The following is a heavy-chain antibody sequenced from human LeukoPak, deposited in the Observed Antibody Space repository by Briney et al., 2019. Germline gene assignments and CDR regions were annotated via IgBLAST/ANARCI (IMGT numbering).Heavy chain of an antibody. CDR1: GFTFRNAW. Sequence: HTGGSLRLSCAASGFTFRNAWMSWVRQAPGRGLEWVSVIYSGGSTYYADSVKGRFTISRDNSKNTLFLQMNSLRAGDTAVYYCARGTVTMVDYWGQGTLVTVSS. CDR3: ARGTVTMVDY. D-gene: IGHD3-10*01. V-gene: IGHV3-66*01. J-gene: IGHJ4*02. CDR2: IYSGGST.